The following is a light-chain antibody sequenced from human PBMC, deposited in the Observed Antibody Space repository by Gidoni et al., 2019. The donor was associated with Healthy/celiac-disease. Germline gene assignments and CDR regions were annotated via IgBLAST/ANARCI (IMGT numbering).Light chain of an antibody. Sequence: SYELTQPPSVSGSPGQTASITCSGDKLGDKYACWYQPKPGQSPVLVIYQDTKRPSGIPERFSGSNSGNTATLTISGTQAMDEADYYCQAWDGSTVVFGGGTKLIVL. CDR3: QAWDGSTVV. CDR1: KLGDKY. V-gene: IGLV3-1*01. CDR2: QDT. J-gene: IGLJ2*01.